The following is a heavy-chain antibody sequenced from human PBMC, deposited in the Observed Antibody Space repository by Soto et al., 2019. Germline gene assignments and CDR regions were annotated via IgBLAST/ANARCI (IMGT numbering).Heavy chain of an antibody. V-gene: IGHV3-23*01. CDR3: AKLRYFDWSAYNWFEY. CDR2: ISGSGATT. CDR1: GFTFSSYA. D-gene: IGHD3-9*01. Sequence: PGGSLRLSCAASGFTFSSYAMTWVRRAPGKGLDWVSGISGSGATTSYADSVKGRFTVSRDNSKNTLYLQMNSLRVEDTAVYHCAKLRYFDWSAYNWFEYWGQGT. J-gene: IGHJ5*01.